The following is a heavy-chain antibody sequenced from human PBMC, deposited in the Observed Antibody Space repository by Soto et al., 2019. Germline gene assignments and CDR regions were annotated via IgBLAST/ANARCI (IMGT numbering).Heavy chain of an antibody. V-gene: IGHV3-30*18. D-gene: IGHD6-19*01. CDR3: AKDLVAVAGNWNFDY. J-gene: IGHJ4*02. CDR1: GFTFSSYG. Sequence: GGSLRLSCAASGFTFSSYGMHWVRQAPGKGLEWVAVISYDGSNKYYADSVKGRFTISRDNSKNTLYLQMNSLRAEDTAVYYCAKDLVAVAGNWNFDYWGQGTLVTVSS. CDR2: ISYDGSNK.